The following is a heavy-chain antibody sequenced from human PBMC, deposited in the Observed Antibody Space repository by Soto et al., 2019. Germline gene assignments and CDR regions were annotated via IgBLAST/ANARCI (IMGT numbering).Heavy chain of an antibody. CDR3: ARSQTTVTSYDY. V-gene: IGHV4-39*07. CDR2: IFHSGST. Sequence: SETLSLTCTVSEGSVSSSSYYWGLIRQPPGKGLEWIGSIFHSGSTYYNPSLKSRVTISVDRSKNQFSLKLSSVTAADTAVYYCARSQTTVTSYDYWGQETLVTVSS. CDR1: EGSVSSSSYY. D-gene: IGHD4-17*01. J-gene: IGHJ4*02.